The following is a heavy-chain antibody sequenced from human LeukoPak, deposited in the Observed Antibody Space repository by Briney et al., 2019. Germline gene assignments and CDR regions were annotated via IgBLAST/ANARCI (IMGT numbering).Heavy chain of an antibody. CDR2: ISGSGYST. D-gene: IGHD1-26*01. CDR1: GFTFSNYG. J-gene: IGHJ4*02. V-gene: IGHV3-23*01. Sequence: PGGSLRLSCAASGFTFSNYGMNWVRQAPGKGLEWVSAISGSGYSTYYADSVKGRFTISRDNSRNTLYLQVNSLRAEDTALYFCAQWSRYFDYWGQGTLVTVSS. CDR3: AQWSRYFDY.